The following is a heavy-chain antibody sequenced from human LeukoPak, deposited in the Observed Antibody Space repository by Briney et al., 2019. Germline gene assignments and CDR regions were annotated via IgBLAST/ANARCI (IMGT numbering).Heavy chain of an antibody. CDR2: INPNSGGT. J-gene: IGHJ3*02. V-gene: IGHV1-2*02. D-gene: IGHD3-16*02. CDR3: ARVSYDYVWGSYRYTRAFDI. Sequence: ASVKVSCKASGYTFTGYYMHWVRQAPGQGLEWMGWINPNSGGTNYAQKFQGRVTMTRDTSISTAYMELCRLRSDDTAVYYCARVSYDYVWGSYRYTRAFDIWGQGTMVTVSS. CDR1: GYTFTGYY.